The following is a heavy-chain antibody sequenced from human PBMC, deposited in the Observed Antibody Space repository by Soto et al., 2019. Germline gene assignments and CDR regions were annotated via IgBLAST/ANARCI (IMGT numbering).Heavy chain of an antibody. J-gene: IGHJ3*02. CDR1: GYTFTSYY. V-gene: IGHV1-46*03. CDR3: ASGRPDSSGSGTYWHAFHI. D-gene: IGHD3-10*01. Sequence: ASVKVSCKASGYTFTSYYIHWVRQAPGQGLEWMGIINPGGGSTSYAQKFQGRFTMTRDASTSTVYMEVSSLRSEDTAVYYCASGRPDSSGSGTYWHAFHIWGQGTMVTVSS. CDR2: INPGGGST.